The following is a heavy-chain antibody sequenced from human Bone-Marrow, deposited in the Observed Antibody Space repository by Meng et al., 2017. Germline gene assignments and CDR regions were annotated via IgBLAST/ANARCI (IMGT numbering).Heavy chain of an antibody. CDR2: ISGSSSTI. V-gene: IGHV3-11*01. D-gene: IGHD3-16*01. CDR3: ARDGGNYYYYGMDV. J-gene: IGHJ6*02. CDR1: GFRFSDYY. Sequence: GESLKISCAASGFRFSDYYMTWIRQAPGKGLEWISYISGSSSTIYYADSVKGRFTISRDNATKSLYLQMNSLRADDTAVYYCARDGGNYYYYGMDVWGQGTMVTVSS.